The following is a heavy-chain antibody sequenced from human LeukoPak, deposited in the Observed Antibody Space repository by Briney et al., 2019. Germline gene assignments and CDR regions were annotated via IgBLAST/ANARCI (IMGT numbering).Heavy chain of an antibody. J-gene: IGHJ4*02. Sequence: SGGSLRLSCAASGFTFSSYAIHWGRQAPGKGLEWVAVISYDGSNKNYADSVKGRFTISRDNSKNTLYLQMNSLRAEDTAVYYCAREFPVYCGGDCYMYYFDYWGQGTLVTASS. CDR1: GFTFSSYA. V-gene: IGHV3-30*04. CDR2: ISYDGSNK. D-gene: IGHD2-21*02. CDR3: AREFPVYCGGDCYMYYFDY.